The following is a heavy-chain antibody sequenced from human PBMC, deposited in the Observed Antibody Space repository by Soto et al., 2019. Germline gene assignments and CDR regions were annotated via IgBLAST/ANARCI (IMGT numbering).Heavy chain of an antibody. D-gene: IGHD1-26*01. V-gene: IGHV3-15*05. J-gene: IGHJ4*02. CDR1: GFSFRTTW. CDR2: IKSKSAGETT. CDR3: STGSPFSGSVFDY. Sequence: EVQLVESGGGLVKPGGSLRVSCAASGFSFRTTWMAWVRQAPGKGLEWVGRIKSKSAGETTDYADPVKGRFTISRDDSKDTLYLHMDSLETGDTAVYYCSTGSPFSGSVFDYWGQGTLVTVSS.